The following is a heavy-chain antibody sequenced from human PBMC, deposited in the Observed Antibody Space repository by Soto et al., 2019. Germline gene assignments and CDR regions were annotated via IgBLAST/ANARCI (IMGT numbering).Heavy chain of an antibody. CDR1: GFTFSNYA. D-gene: IGHD6-19*01. CDR3: ARVFYSSGWYVVNYFDY. V-gene: IGHV3-7*03. CDR2: IKQDGSEK. J-gene: IGHJ4*02. Sequence: AQLVESGGGVVQPGGSLRLSCAASGFTFSNYAMHWVRQAPGKGLEWVANIKQDGSEKYYVDSVKGRFPISRDNAKNSLYLQMNSLRAEDTAVYYCARVFYSSGWYVVNYFDYWGQGTLVTVSS.